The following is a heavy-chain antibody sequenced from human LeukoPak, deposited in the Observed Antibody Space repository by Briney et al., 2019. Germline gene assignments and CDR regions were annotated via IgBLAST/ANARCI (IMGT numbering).Heavy chain of an antibody. Sequence: PGGSLRLSCAGSGFTFSTYAMNWVRQAPGKGLEWVSLIGGSDGRTRYADSVKGRFTISRDNSKNTLYLEMNSLRAEDTAVYYCAKDSSSYDWGYMDVWGKGTTVTISS. J-gene: IGHJ6*03. V-gene: IGHV3-23*01. CDR1: GFTFSTYA. D-gene: IGHD3-22*01. CDR2: IGGSDGRT. CDR3: AKDSSSYDWGYMDV.